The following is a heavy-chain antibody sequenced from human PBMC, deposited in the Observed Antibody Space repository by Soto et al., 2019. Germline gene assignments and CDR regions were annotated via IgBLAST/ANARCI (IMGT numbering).Heavy chain of an antibody. CDR3: ARDLGKFSGYEYYYSYGMDV. J-gene: IGHJ6*02. D-gene: IGHD5-12*01. Sequence: SETLSLTCTVSGGSVSSGSYYWSWIRQPRGKGLEWIGYIYYSGITNYSPSLKSRVTISVDTSKNQFSLKLSSVTAADTAVYYCARDLGKFSGYEYYYSYGMDVWGQATTVT. V-gene: IGHV4-61*01. CDR1: GGSVSSGSYY. CDR2: IYYSGIT.